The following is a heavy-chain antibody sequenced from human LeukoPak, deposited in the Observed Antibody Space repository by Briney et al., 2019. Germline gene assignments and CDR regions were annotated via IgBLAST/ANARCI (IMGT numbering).Heavy chain of an antibody. Sequence: SETLSLTCSVSGYSISSGYHWGWMRQPPGKGLEWIATNHKSRSTYSNPTLKIRVAISVDPSKNQISLNLSSVTAADTAVYYCAREVRARDDKFPYYTDVWGKGTTVTVSS. V-gene: IGHV4-38-2*02. D-gene: IGHD2-21*01. J-gene: IGHJ6*03. CDR1: GYSISSGYH. CDR2: NHKSRST. CDR3: AREVRARDDKFPYYTDV.